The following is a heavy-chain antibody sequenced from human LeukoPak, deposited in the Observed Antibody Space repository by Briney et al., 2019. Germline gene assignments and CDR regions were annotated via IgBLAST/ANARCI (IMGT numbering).Heavy chain of an antibody. Sequence: GRSLRLSCAASGFTFDDYAMHWVRQAPGKGLEWVSGISWNSGSIGYADSVKGRFTISRDNAKNSLYLQMNSLRAEDTALYYCAKDIAYYDSSGYTFDYWGQGTLVTVSS. CDR1: GFTFDDYA. D-gene: IGHD3-22*01. CDR3: AKDIAYYDSSGYTFDY. V-gene: IGHV3-9*01. J-gene: IGHJ4*02. CDR2: ISWNSGSI.